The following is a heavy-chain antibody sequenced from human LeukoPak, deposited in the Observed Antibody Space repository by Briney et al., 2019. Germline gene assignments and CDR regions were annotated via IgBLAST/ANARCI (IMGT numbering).Heavy chain of an antibody. CDR3: ARDTGHEKTYYDFWSGYYFWSWDNWFDP. Sequence: GASVKVSCKASGYTFTSYGISWVRQAPGQGLEWMGWISAYNGNTNYAQKLQGRVTMTTDTSTSTAYMELRSLRSDDTAVYYCARDTGHEKTYYDFWSGYYFWSWDNWFDPWGQGTLVTVSS. CDR2: ISAYNGNT. D-gene: IGHD3-3*01. V-gene: IGHV1-18*01. J-gene: IGHJ5*02. CDR1: GYTFTSYG.